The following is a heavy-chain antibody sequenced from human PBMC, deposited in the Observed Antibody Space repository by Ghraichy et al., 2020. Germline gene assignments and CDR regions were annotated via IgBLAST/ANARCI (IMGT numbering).Heavy chain of an antibody. CDR2: IRSKANSYAT. CDR3: TRSPPGIAAAN. V-gene: IGHV3-73*01. J-gene: IGHJ4*02. Sequence: GESLNISCAASGFTFSGSAMHWVRQASGKGLEWVGRIRSKANSYATAYAASVKGRFTISRDDSKNTAYLQMNSLKTEDTAVYYCTRSPPGIAAANWGQGTLVTVSS. CDR1: GFTFSGSA. D-gene: IGHD6-13*01.